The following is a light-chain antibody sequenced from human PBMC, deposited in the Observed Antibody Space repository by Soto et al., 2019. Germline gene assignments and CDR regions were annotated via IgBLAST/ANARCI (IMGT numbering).Light chain of an antibody. CDR1: SSDVGGYNY. Sequence: SALTQPASVSGSPGQSITISCTGTSSDVGGYNYVSWYQQHPGKAPKLLIYEVSNRPSGVSNRFSGSKSGNTASLTISGLQAEDEADYYCISYTSSNSWVFGGGTKVTVL. V-gene: IGLV2-14*01. CDR3: ISYTSSNSWV. J-gene: IGLJ3*02. CDR2: EVS.